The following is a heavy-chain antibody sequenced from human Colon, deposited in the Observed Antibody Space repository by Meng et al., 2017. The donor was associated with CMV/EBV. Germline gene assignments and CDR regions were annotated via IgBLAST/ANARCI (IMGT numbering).Heavy chain of an antibody. Sequence: ASVKVSCKSSGYGFGDFYIHWVRRAPGRGLEWMGWINPKTGGTKYAQNLQGRVTLTTDTSTTTAYMELRGLRSDDMAVYFCARGYDYTNYVPVDFWGQGTLVTVSS. J-gene: IGHJ4*02. V-gene: IGHV1-2*02. CDR2: INPKTGGT. D-gene: IGHD4-11*01. CDR1: GYGFGDFY. CDR3: ARGYDYTNYVPVDF.